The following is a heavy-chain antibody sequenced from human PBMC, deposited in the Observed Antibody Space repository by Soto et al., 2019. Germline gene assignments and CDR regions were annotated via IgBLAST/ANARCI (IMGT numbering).Heavy chain of an antibody. CDR1: GFTFSSYG. D-gene: IGHD6-13*01. V-gene: IGHV3-30*18. Sequence: GGSLSLSCAASGFTFSSYGMHWVRQAPGKGLEWVAVISYDGSNKYYADSVKGRFTISRDNSKNTLYLQMNSLRAEDTAVYYCAKPYSSKYYMDVWGKGTTVTVSS. CDR2: ISYDGSNK. CDR3: AKPYSSKYYMDV. J-gene: IGHJ6*03.